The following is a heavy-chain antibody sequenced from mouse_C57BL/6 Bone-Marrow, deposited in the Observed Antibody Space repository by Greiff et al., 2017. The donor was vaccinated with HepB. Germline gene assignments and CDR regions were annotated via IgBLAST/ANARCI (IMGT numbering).Heavy chain of an antibody. CDR2: IHPNSGST. D-gene: IGHD2-10*01. Sequence: LVESGAELVKPGASVKLSCKASGYTFTSYWMHWVKQRPGQGLEWIGMIHPNSGSTNYNEKFKSKATLTVDKSSSTAYMQLSSLTSEDSAVYYCALLDAMDYWGQGTSVTVSS. CDR3: ALLDAMDY. CDR1: GYTFTSYW. J-gene: IGHJ4*01. V-gene: IGHV1-64*01.